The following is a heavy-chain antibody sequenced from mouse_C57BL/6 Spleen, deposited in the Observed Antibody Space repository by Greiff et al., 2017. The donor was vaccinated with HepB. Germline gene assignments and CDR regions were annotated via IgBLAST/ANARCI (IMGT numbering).Heavy chain of an antibody. J-gene: IGHJ4*01. Sequence: QVQLQQSGPELVKPGASVKISCKASGYAFSSSWLNWVKPRPGKGLEWIGRIYPGDGDTNYNGKFKGKATLTADKSSSTAYMQLSSLTSEDSAVYFCARGYYGPYAMDYWGQGTSVTVSS. CDR1: GYAFSSSW. D-gene: IGHD1-1*02. CDR2: IYPGDGDT. V-gene: IGHV1-82*01. CDR3: ARGYYGPYAMDY.